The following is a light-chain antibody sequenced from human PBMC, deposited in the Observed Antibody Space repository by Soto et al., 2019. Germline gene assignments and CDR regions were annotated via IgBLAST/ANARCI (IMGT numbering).Light chain of an antibody. CDR2: SNN. CDR3: AAWDDSLNGVV. Sequence: QAVVTQPPSASGTPGQRATISFSGRSSNIGSNTVNWYQQLPGTAPKLLIYSNNQRPSGVPDRFSGSKSGTSASLAISGLQSEDEADYYCAAWDDSLNGVVFGGGTKLTVL. CDR1: SSNIGSNT. J-gene: IGLJ2*01. V-gene: IGLV1-44*01.